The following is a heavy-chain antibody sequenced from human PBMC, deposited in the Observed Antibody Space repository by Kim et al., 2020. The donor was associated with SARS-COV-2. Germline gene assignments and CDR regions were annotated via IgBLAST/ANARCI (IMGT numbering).Heavy chain of an antibody. V-gene: IGHV1-3*01. J-gene: IGHJ4*02. CDR3: AREESLDY. Sequence: NGTTKYSQKFQGRVTITRDASASTAYMELSSLGSEDTAVYYCAREESLDYWGQGTLVTVSS. CDR2: NGTT.